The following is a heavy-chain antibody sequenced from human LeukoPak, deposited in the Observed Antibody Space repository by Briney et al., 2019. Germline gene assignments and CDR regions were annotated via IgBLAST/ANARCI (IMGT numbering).Heavy chain of an antibody. Sequence: GSLRLSCAASGFTFSSYGMHWVRQAPGKGLEWVSYISSSSSTIYYADSVKGRFTISRDNAKNSLYLQMNSPRAEDTAVYYCARASRGGRYYFDYWGQGTLVTVSS. CDR1: GFTFSSYG. V-gene: IGHV3-48*01. J-gene: IGHJ4*02. CDR2: ISSSSSTI. CDR3: ARASRGGRYYFDY. D-gene: IGHD1-1*01.